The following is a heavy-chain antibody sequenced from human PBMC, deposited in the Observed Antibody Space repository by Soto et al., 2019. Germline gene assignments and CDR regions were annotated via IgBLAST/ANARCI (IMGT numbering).Heavy chain of an antibody. CDR3: ARKTRHIVVVTAIQDYYGMDF. J-gene: IGHJ6*02. CDR2: IIPIFGTA. V-gene: IGHV1-69*13. Sequence: SVKVSCKASGGTFSSYAISWVRQAPGQGLEWMGGIIPIFGTANYAQKFQGRVTITADESTSTAYMELSSLRSEDTAVYYCARKTRHIVVVTAIQDYYGMDFWGQGTTVTVAS. D-gene: IGHD2-21*02. CDR1: GGTFSSYA.